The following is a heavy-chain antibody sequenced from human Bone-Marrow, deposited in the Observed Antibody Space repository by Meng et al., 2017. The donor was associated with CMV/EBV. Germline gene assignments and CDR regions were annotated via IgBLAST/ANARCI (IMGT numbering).Heavy chain of an antibody. CDR3: ARVVGGSHYPGGYYFEY. V-gene: IGHV4-39*07. D-gene: IGHD1-26*01. J-gene: IGHJ4*02. CDR1: GGSLSSGDHH. CDR2: FFYSGNT. Sequence: LQLQQSGPGLVKPSETLSLTSTVSGGSLSSGDHHWGWSRQPPGKGLEWIANFFYSGNTYYNPSLKSRVTMSVDTSKNQFSLKLRSVTAADTAFYYCARVVGGSHYPGGYYFEYWGQGPLVTVSS.